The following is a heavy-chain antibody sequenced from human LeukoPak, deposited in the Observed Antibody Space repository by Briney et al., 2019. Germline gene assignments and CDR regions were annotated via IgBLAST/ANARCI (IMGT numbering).Heavy chain of an antibody. D-gene: IGHD3-9*01. J-gene: IGHJ4*02. Sequence: GGSLRLSCAASGFTFSSYEMNWVRQAPGKGLEWVSYISSSGSTIYYADSVKGRFTISRDNAKNSLYLQMNSLRAEDTAVYYCARDWLGSTFDYWGQGTLVTVSS. CDR3: ARDWLGSTFDY. CDR2: ISSSGSTI. CDR1: GFTFSSYE. V-gene: IGHV3-48*03.